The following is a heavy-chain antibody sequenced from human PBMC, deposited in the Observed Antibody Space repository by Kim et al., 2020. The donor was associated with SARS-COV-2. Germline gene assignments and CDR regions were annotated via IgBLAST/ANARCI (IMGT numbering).Heavy chain of an antibody. V-gene: IGHV3-33*01. CDR3: ARDHPVGYYYGMDV. CDR2: IWYDGSNK. J-gene: IGHJ6*02. Sequence: GGSLRLSCAASGFTFSSYGMHWVRQAPGKGLEWVAVIWYDGSNKYYADSVKGPFTISRDNSKNTLYLQMNSLRAEDTAVYYCARDHPVGYYYGMDVWGQGTTVTVSS. CDR1: GFTFSSYG.